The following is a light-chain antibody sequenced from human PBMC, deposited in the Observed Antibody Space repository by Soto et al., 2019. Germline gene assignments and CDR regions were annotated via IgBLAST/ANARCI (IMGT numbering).Light chain of an antibody. J-gene: IGLJ3*02. V-gene: IGLV2-8*01. CDR3: GTWDTSLRTGWV. CDR1: KNDIGVYDF. Sequence: QSALTQPPSASGSPGQSVTISCSGTKNDIGVYDFVSWYQHHPGKAPRLIIYEVVQRPSGVPDRFSGSKSGTSATLAITGLQTGDEGDYYCGTWDTSLRTGWVFGGGTKLTVL. CDR2: EVV.